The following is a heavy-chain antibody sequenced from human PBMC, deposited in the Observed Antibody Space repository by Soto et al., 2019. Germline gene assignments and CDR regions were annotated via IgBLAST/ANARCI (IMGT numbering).Heavy chain of an antibody. D-gene: IGHD2-2*01. CDR1: GFTFSSYA. V-gene: IGHV3-23*01. J-gene: IGHJ2*01. Sequence: GGSLRLSCAASGFTFSSYAMSWVRQAPGKGLEWVSAISGSGGSTYYANSGKGRFTISRDNSKNTLYLQMNGLRAEDTAVYYCAKPGDIYCSSTSCYPNGGYFDLWGRGTLVTVSS. CDR2: ISGSGGST. CDR3: AKPGDIYCSSTSCYPNGGYFDL.